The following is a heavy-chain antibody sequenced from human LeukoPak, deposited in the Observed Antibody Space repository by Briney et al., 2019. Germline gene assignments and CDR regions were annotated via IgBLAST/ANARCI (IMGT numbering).Heavy chain of an antibody. CDR3: ASQISSPDMG. Sequence: QPGGSLRLSCAASGFIFSNYGMHWVRQAPGKGLEWVATIRYDGSNKYYADSVKGRFTISRDNSNNTLYLQMSSLRGEDTALYYCASQISSPDMGWGQGALVTVSS. D-gene: IGHD1-26*01. CDR1: GFIFSNYG. V-gene: IGHV3-30*02. J-gene: IGHJ4*02. CDR2: IRYDGSNK.